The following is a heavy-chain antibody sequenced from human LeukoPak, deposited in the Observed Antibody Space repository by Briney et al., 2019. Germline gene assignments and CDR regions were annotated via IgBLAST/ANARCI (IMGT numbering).Heavy chain of an antibody. CDR3: ARELDCSSTSCEVGGGFDY. V-gene: IGHV4-34*01. CDR2: INHSGST. CDR1: GGSFSGYY. D-gene: IGHD2-2*01. J-gene: IGHJ4*02. Sequence: PSETLSLTCAVYGGSFSGYYWSWIRQPPGKGLEWIGEINHSGSTNYNPSLKSRVTISVDTSKNQFSLKLSSVTAADTAVYYCARELDCSSTSCEVGGGFDYWGQGTLVTVSS.